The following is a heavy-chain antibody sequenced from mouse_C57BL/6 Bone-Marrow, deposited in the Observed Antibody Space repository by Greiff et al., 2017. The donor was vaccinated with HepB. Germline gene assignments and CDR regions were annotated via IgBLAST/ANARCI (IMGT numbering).Heavy chain of an antibody. CDR3: AREAY. J-gene: IGHJ3*01. V-gene: IGHV5-4*01. Sequence: EVKLMESGGGLVKPGGSLKLSCAASGFTFSSYAMSWVRQTPEKRLEWVATISDGGSYTYYPDNVKGRFTISRDNAKNNLYLQMSHLKSEDTAMYYWAREAYWGQGTLVTVSA. CDR2: ISDGGSYT. CDR1: GFTFSSYA.